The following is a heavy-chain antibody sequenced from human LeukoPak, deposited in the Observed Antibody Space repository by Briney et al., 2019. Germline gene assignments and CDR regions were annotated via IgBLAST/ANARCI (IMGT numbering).Heavy chain of an antibody. V-gene: IGHV4-38-2*01. CDR3: AGWGYYDILTGYSPWYFDY. Sequence: SETLSLTCAVSGYSISSGYYWGWIRQPPGKGLEWIGSIYHSGSTYYNPSLKSRVTISVDTSKNQFSLKLSSVTAADTAVYYCAGWGYYDILTGYSPWYFDYWGQGTLVTVSS. CDR1: GYSISSGYY. CDR2: IYHSGST. D-gene: IGHD3-9*01. J-gene: IGHJ4*02.